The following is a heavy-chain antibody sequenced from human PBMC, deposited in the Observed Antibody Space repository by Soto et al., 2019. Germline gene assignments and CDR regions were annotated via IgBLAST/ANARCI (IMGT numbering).Heavy chain of an antibody. CDR1: GYTFNSSG. Sequence: QVQLVQSGAEVKKPGASVKVSCKASGYTFNSSGISWVRQAPGQGLEWMGWISAYNGNTKYAKKLHGRVTITTDTSTSTAYKELSHLRSDDTAVYSSSSDSHPVDCWGQGTRVTVS. V-gene: IGHV1-18*01. CDR2: ISAYNGNT. CDR3: SSDSHPVDC. J-gene: IGHJ4*02.